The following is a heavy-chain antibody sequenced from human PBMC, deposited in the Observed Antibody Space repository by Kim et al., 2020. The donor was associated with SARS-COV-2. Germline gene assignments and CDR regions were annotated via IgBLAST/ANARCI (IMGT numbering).Heavy chain of an antibody. CDR3: ARGYRKQIETDNKVVVPAAIDWCDP. J-gene: IGHJ5*02. Sequence: SETLSLTCAVYGGSFSGYYWSWIRQPPGKGLEWIGEINHSGSTNYNPSLKSRVTISVDTSKNQFSLKLSSVTAADTAVYYCARGYRKQIETDNKVVVPAAIDWCDPWGQGTLVTVSS. CDR1: GGSFSGYY. CDR2: INHSGST. D-gene: IGHD2-2*02. V-gene: IGHV4-34*01.